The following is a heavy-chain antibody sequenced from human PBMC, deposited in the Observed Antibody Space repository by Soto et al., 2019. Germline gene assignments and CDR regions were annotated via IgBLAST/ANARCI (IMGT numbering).Heavy chain of an antibody. Sequence: QLQLQLSGPGLVKPSETLSLTCNVSGASISSYNYWGWFRQPPGKGLEWIGSIIDSGDIMYNPSLKRRLTLFVDTSKDQFSLKLGSVAAADTAVYYCVRHAQWIIRAYWGQRSLVTVSS. D-gene: IGHD5-12*01. V-gene: IGHV4-39*01. CDR3: VRHAQWIIRAY. CDR2: IIDSGDI. CDR1: GASISSYNY. J-gene: IGHJ4*02.